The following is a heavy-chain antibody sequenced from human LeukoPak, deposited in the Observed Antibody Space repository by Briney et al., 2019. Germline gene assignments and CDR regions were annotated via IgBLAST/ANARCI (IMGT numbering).Heavy chain of an antibody. CDR2: ISSSSSYI. CDR1: GFTFSSYS. Sequence: GGSLRLSCAASGFTFSSYSMNWVRQAPGKGLEWVSSISSSSSYIYYADSVKGRFTISRDNAKNSLYLQMNGLRAEDTAVYYCARYSSSWLDYWGQGTLVTVSS. D-gene: IGHD6-13*01. V-gene: IGHV3-21*01. CDR3: ARYSSSWLDY. J-gene: IGHJ4*02.